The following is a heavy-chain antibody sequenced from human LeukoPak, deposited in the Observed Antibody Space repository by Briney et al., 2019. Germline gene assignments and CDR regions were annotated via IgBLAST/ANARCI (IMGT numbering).Heavy chain of an antibody. CDR1: GGSISSYY. V-gene: IGHV4-59*08. CDR2: IYYSGSGST. Sequence: SETLSLTCTVSGGSISSYYWSWIRQPPGKGLEWIAYIYYSGSGSTNYNPSLSSRVTISVDTSKNQFSLKLSSVTAADTAVYYCARHPAFHGFGVYYFDYWGQGTLVTVSS. D-gene: IGHD3-10*01. J-gene: IGHJ4*02. CDR3: ARHPAFHGFGVYYFDY.